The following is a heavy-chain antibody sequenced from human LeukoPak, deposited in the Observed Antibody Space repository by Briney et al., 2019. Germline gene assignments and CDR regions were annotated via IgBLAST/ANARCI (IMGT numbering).Heavy chain of an antibody. CDR1: GASISSDTW. CDR2: IFHSGSA. D-gene: IGHD3-10*01. J-gene: IGHJ4*02. CDR3: ASPSGASSS. Sequence: SETLSLTCAVSGASISSDTWWSWVRQSPEKGLEWLGDIFHSGSAHYNPSLKSRVTMSVDKSKNQFSLRLTSVTAADTAVYYCASPSGASSSWGQGLLVTVSS. V-gene: IGHV4-4*02.